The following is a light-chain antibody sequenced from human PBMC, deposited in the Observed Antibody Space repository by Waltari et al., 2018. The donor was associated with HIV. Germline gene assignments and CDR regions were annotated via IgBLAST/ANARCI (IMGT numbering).Light chain of an antibody. Sequence: QSALPQPASVSRSTGLSITIPCTGTTRDVGLYTIVSCYQPYPGKAPKLMIYEGSKRPSGVSNRFSGSKSGNTASLTISGLQTEDEADYYCCSYAGSFVVFGGGTKLTVL. CDR1: TRDVGLYTI. CDR3: CSYAGSFVV. CDR2: EGS. J-gene: IGLJ2*01. V-gene: IGLV2-23*01.